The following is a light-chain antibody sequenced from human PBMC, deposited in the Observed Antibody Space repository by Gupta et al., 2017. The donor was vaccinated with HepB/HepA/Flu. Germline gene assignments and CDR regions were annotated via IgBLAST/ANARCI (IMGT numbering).Light chain of an antibody. CDR2: KAS. Sequence: DIQMSQPPSTLSASVGDRVTITCRASQSISSWLAWYQQKPGKAPKLLIYKASNLESGVPSRFSGSGSGTEFTLTISSLQPDDFATYYCQHYMNYPWTFGQGTKVEIK. CDR1: QSISSW. CDR3: QHYMNYPWT. J-gene: IGKJ1*01. V-gene: IGKV1-5*03.